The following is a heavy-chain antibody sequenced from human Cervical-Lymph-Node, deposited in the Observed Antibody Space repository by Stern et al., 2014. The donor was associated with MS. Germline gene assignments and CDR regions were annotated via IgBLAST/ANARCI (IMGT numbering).Heavy chain of an antibody. J-gene: IGHJ3*01. V-gene: IGHV5-51*01. Sequence: QLVQSGAEVKKPGESLRISCTGSGYSFASYYIAWERQLPGNGLEWMGIIFPSDSDVKYSPSFQGRVTISADKSINTAYLQWSSLRVSDTAMYFCARVPIISFLLKDTIDVWGQGTKVTVSS. CDR1: GYSFASYY. CDR2: IFPSDSDV. CDR3: ARVPIISFLLKDTIDV.